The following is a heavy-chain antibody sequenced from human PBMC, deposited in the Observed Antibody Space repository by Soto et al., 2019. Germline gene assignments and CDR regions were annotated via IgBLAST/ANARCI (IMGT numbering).Heavy chain of an antibody. J-gene: IGHJ4*02. CDR2: IFHSGST. Sequence: QVQLQESGPGLVKPSGTLSLTCTVSGASISSTSSYDWWSWVRQPPGKGLEWIGEIFHSGSTNYNPSHTSRVSMSVDKSKNQSSLRLRSVTAADTAVYYCAKMVGATLVDYWGQGSLVTVSS. CDR3: AKMVGATLVDY. D-gene: IGHD1-26*01. V-gene: IGHV4-4*02. CDR1: GASISSTSSYDW.